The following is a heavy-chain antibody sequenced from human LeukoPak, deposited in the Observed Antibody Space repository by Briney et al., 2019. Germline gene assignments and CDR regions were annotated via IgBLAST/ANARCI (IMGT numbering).Heavy chain of an antibody. J-gene: IGHJ5*02. CDR1: GGSISSSSYY. D-gene: IGHD5-12*01. Sequence: SETLSLTCTVSGGSISSSSYYWGWIRQPPGKGLEWIGTIYYSGSTYYNPSLKSRVTISVDTSKNQFSLKLSSVTAADTAVYYCARRKLGWLRFTSWFDPWGQGTLVTVSS. CDR2: IYYSGST. CDR3: ARRKLGWLRFTSWFDP. V-gene: IGHV4-39*07.